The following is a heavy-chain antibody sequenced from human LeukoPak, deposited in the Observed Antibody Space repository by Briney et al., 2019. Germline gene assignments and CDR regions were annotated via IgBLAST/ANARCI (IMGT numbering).Heavy chain of an antibody. CDR3: ARHSDNIAAGTLHAFDI. J-gene: IGHJ3*02. V-gene: IGHV4-39*01. CDR2: VHCSGNT. CDR1: GGSISSCGYY. Sequence: SETLSLTCTVSGGSISSCGYYWGWIRQPPGKGLEWIGSVHCSGNTYYNPSLKSRVTISVDTSKKQVYVKLSSVTAADTAVYYCARHSDNIAAGTLHAFDIWGQGTMVTVSS. D-gene: IGHD6-13*01.